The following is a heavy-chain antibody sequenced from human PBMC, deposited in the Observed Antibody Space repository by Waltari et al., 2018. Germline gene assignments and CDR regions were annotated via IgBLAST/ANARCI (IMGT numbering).Heavy chain of an antibody. CDR2: INAGNCNT. Sequence: QVQLVQSGAEVKKPGASVKVSCKASGYTFTSYAMHWVRQAPGQRLEWMGWINAGNCNTKYSQKFQGRVTITRDTSASTAYMELSSLRSEDTAVYYCARDYMVQGVTHFDYWGQGTLVTVSS. J-gene: IGHJ4*02. D-gene: IGHD3-10*01. V-gene: IGHV1-3*01. CDR1: GYTFTSYA. CDR3: ARDYMVQGVTHFDY.